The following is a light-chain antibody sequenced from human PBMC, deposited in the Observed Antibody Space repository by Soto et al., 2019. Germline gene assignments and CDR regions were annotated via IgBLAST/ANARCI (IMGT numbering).Light chain of an antibody. J-gene: IGKJ1*01. Sequence: DIQMTQSPSSLSASVGDRVTITCRASQDIGDDLGWFQQRPGKAPKRLIYAASSLESGVPSRFSGSGSGTEFTLTISSLQPEDFASYYCLQYTYFWTFGQGTKVEIK. CDR1: QDIGDD. V-gene: IGKV1-17*01. CDR2: AAS. CDR3: LQYTYFWT.